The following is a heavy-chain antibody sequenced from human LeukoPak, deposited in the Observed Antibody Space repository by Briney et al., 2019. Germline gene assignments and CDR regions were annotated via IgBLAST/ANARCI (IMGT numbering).Heavy chain of an antibody. J-gene: IGHJ6*02. CDR3: ARDLDFWSGSDYYYYYGMDV. D-gene: IGHD3-3*01. V-gene: IGHV4-61*02. CDR2: IYTSGST. Sequence: SETLSLTCTVSGGSISSGSYYWSWIRQPAGKGLEWIGRIYTSGSTNYNPSLKSRVTISVDTSKNQFSLKLSSVTAADTAVYYCARDLDFWSGSDYYYYYGMDVWGQGTTVTVPS. CDR1: GGSISSGSYY.